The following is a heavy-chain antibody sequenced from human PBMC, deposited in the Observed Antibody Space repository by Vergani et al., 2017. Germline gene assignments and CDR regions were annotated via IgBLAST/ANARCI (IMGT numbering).Heavy chain of an antibody. CDR3: ARSGYYDDY. J-gene: IGHJ4*02. CDR1: GGSISSGDSY. CDR2: IYYSGST. D-gene: IGHD6-25*01. V-gene: IGHV4-30-4*01. Sequence: QVQLQESGPGLVKPSQTLSLTCTVSGGSISSGDSYWSWIRQPPGKGLEWIGYIYYSGSTYYSPSLKSRVTISVDTSKNQYALKLSSVTAADKAVYYCARSGYYDDYWGQGTLVTVSS.